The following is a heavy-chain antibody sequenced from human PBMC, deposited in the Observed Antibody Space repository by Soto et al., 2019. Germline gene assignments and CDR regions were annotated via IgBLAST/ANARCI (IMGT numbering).Heavy chain of an antibody. CDR1: VYTFTSYA. CDR2: INAGNGNT. V-gene: IGHV1-3*01. Sequence: ASVKVSCKASVYTFTSYAMHWVRQAPGQRLEWMGWINAGNGNTKYSQKFQGRVTITRDTSASTAYMELSRLRSDDTAVYYCARGSGRGSSGSDYWGEGTLVTVSS. CDR3: ARGSGRGSSGSDY. D-gene: IGHD1-26*01. J-gene: IGHJ4*02.